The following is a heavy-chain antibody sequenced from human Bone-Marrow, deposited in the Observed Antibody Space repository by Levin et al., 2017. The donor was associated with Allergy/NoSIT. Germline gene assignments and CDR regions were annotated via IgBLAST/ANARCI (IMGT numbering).Heavy chain of an antibody. CDR1: GFTFSSYG. V-gene: IGHV3-33*01. D-gene: IGHD2-21*02. J-gene: IGHJ4*02. CDR2: IWYDGSNK. CDR3: AREGAYCGGDCYSYKDY. Sequence: GGSLRLSCAASGFTFSSYGMHWVRQAPGKGLEWVAVIWYDGSNKYHADSVKGRFTISRDNSKNTLYLQMNSLRAEDTAVYYCAREGAYCGGDCYSYKDYWGQGTLVTVSS.